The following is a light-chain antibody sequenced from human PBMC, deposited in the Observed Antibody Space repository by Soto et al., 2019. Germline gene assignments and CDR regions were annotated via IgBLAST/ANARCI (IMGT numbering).Light chain of an antibody. CDR2: SSN. CDR1: SSNIGTNT. J-gene: IGLJ3*02. V-gene: IGLV1-44*01. Sequence: QSALTQPPSASGTPGQRVTISCSGSSSNIGTNTVNWYQQFPRSAPKLLMYSSNQRPSGVPDRFSGPKSGTSASLAISGLQSEDEADYYCAAWDGSLNVVLFGGGTKLTVL. CDR3: AAWDGSLNVVL.